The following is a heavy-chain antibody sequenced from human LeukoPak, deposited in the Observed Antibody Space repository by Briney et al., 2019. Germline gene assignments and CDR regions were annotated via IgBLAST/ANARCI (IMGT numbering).Heavy chain of an antibody. CDR2: FSGSGGST. CDR3: AKSGYNRFDY. CDR1: GFTFSSYV. J-gene: IGHJ4*02. D-gene: IGHD5-24*01. V-gene: IGHV3-23*01. Sequence: PGGSLRLSCAASGFTFSSYVMSWVRQAPGKGLEWVSSFSGSGGSTYFADSVKGRFTISRDNSKNTLYLQMHSLRAEDTAVYYCAKSGYNRFDYWGQGTLVTVSS.